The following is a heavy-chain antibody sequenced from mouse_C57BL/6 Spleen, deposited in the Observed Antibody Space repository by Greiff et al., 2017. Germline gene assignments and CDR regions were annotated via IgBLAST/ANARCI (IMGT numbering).Heavy chain of an antibody. CDR3: ARGSTVVESWFAY. Sequence: EVNVVESGGGLVKPGGSLKLSCAASGFTFSDYGMHWVRQAPEKGLEWVAYISSGSSTIYYADTVKGRFTISRDNAKNTLFLQMTSLRSEDTAMYYCARGSTVVESWFAYWGQGTLVTVSA. CDR1: GFTFSDYG. D-gene: IGHD1-1*01. CDR2: ISSGSSTI. J-gene: IGHJ3*01. V-gene: IGHV5-17*01.